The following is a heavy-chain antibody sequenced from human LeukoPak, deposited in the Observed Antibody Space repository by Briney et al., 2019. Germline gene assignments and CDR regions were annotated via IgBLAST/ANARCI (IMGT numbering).Heavy chain of an antibody. CDR2: INEVGSKT. Sequence: PGGSVRVSCAASGFSFSGCSLSWVRQAPGKGLEWVATINEVGSKTYYDDSVKGRFTISRDNAKNSLYLEMSSLRAEDTAVYYCARLLGTVTTFDYWGQGTLVTVSS. D-gene: IGHD1-26*01. J-gene: IGHJ4*02. CDR1: GFSFSGCS. CDR3: ARLLGTVTTFDY. V-gene: IGHV3-7*01.